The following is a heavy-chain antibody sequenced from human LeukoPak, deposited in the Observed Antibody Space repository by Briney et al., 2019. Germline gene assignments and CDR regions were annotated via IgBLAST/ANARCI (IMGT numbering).Heavy chain of an antibody. D-gene: IGHD1-26*01. CDR3: ATTTIRLGF. CDR2: IYNGGST. J-gene: IGHJ4*02. V-gene: IGHV4-39*07. Sequence: SSETLSLTCSVSGGSIGSSSNYWGWIRQPPGKGLEWIGSIYNGGSTYYNPSLKSRVTISVDTSNNQFSLRLSSVTAADTAVYYCATTTIRLGFWGQGTLVTVSS. CDR1: GGSIGSSSNY.